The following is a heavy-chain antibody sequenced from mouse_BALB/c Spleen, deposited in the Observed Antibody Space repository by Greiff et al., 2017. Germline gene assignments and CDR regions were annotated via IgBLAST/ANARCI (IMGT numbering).Heavy chain of an antibody. CDR3: ARPPPYYYGSSPYAMDY. V-gene: IGHV1-9*01. Sequence: VQLQQSGAELMKPGASVKISCKATGYTFSSYWIEWVKQRPGHGLEWIGEILPGSGSTNYNEKFKGKATFTADTSSNTAYMQLSSLTSEDSAVYYCARPPPYYYGSSPYAMDYWGQGTSVTVSS. CDR1: GYTFSSYW. D-gene: IGHD1-1*01. J-gene: IGHJ4*01. CDR2: ILPGSGST.